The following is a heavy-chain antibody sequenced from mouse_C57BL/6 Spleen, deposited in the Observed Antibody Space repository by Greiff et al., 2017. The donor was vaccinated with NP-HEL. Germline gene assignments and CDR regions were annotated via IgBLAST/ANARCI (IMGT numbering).Heavy chain of an antibody. D-gene: IGHD6-2*01. J-gene: IGHJ1*03. Sequence: EVMLVESGGGLVQPGGSLSLSCAASGFTFTDYYMSWVRQRPGKALEWLGFIRNKANGYTTEYSASVKGRFTISRDNSQSILYLQMNALRAEDSATDYCARPASGERCFDVWGKGTTVTVSS. V-gene: IGHV7-3*01. CDR2: IRNKANGYTT. CDR1: GFTFTDYY. CDR3: ARPASGERCFDV.